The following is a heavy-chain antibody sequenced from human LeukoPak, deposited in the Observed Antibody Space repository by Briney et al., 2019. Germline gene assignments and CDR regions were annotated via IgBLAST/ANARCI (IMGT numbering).Heavy chain of an antibody. Sequence: GSSVKVSCKASGGTFSSYTISWVRQAPGQGLEWMGRIIPILGIANYAQKFQGRVTITADKSTSTAYMELSSLRSEDTAVYYCARETAEYNLLWYFDYRGQGTLVTVSS. CDR1: GGTFSSYT. CDR2: IIPILGIA. J-gene: IGHJ4*02. D-gene: IGHD1-1*01. CDR3: ARETAEYNLLWYFDY. V-gene: IGHV1-69*04.